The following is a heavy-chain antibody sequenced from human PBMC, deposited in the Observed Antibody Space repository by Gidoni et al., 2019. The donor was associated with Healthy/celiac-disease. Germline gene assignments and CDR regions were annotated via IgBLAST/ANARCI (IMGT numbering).Heavy chain of an antibody. D-gene: IGHD3-9*01. CDR3: AHRYILTGPEAFDI. J-gene: IGHJ3*02. CDR2: IYWDDDQ. CDR1: GFSLSTSGVG. Sequence: QITLKESGPTLVQPTQTLTLTCPFSGFSLSTSGVGVGWIRQPPGKALEWLALIYWDDDQRYSPSLKSRITRTKDTSKNQVGLTMTNMDPVDTATYYCAHRYILTGPEAFDIWGQGTMVTVSS. V-gene: IGHV2-5*02.